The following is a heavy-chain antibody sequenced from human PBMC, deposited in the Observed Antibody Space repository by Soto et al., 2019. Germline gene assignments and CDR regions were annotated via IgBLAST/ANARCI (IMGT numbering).Heavy chain of an antibody. V-gene: IGHV4-30-2*01. CDR2: IYHSGST. D-gene: IGHD1-1*01. CDR3: ARDQLEGNWFDP. CDR1: GGSISSGGYS. Sequence: PSETLSLSCAVSGGSISSGGYSWNWIRQPPGKGLEWIGYIYHSGSTYYNPSLKSRVTISVDKSKNQFSLKLTSVTAADTAVYYCARDQLEGNWFDPWGKGTLVTVST. J-gene: IGHJ5*02.